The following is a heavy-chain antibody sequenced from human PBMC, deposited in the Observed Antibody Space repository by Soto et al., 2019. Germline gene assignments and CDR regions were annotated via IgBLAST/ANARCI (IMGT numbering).Heavy chain of an antibody. CDR2: IWYDGSNK. Sequence: QVQLVESGGGVVQPGRSLRLSCAASGFTFSSYGMHWVRQAPGKGLEWVAVIWYDGSNKYYADSVKGRFTISRDNSKNTLYLQMNSLRAEDTAVYYCARDSSGSSSSWYFNGYFGYWGQGTLVTVSS. J-gene: IGHJ4*02. V-gene: IGHV3-33*01. CDR3: ARDSSGSSSSWYFNGYFGY. CDR1: GFTFSSYG. D-gene: IGHD6-13*01.